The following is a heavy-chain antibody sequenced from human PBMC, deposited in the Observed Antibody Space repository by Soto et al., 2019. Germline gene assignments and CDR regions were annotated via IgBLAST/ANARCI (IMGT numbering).Heavy chain of an antibody. CDR1: GYTFTGYY. Sequence: GASVKVSCKASGYTFTGYYMHWVRQAPGQGLEWMGWINPNSGGTNYAQKFQGWVTMTRDTSISTAYMELNRLRSDDTAVYYCARDRLYQLLDNYYYYGMDVWGQGTTVTVSS. CDR3: ARDRLYQLLDNYYYYGMDV. V-gene: IGHV1-2*04. CDR2: INPNSGGT. D-gene: IGHD2-2*01. J-gene: IGHJ6*02.